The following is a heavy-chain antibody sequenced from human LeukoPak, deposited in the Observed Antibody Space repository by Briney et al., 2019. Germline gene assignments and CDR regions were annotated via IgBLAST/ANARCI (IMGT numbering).Heavy chain of an antibody. D-gene: IGHD3-22*01. CDR3: ATYDSSGYYSGY. Sequence: SETLSLTCTVSGGSITTSSYYWGWIRQPPGNGLEWIGSIYYSGSTYYNPSLKSRVTISVDTSKNQFSLKLSSVTAADTAVYYCATYDSSGYYSGYWGQGTLVTVSS. V-gene: IGHV4-39*01. J-gene: IGHJ4*02. CDR2: IYYSGST. CDR1: GGSITTSSYY.